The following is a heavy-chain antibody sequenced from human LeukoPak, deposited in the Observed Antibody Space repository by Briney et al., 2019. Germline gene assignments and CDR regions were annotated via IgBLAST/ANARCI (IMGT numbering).Heavy chain of an antibody. CDR1: GFTFSTCT. CDR3: ARELTNEGFDY. CDR2: ISSTTTYI. Sequence: GGCLRLSCAASGFTFSTCTMNWVRQAPGKGLEWVSSISSTTTYIYHADSVKGRFTISRDNAKNSLYLQMNGLRAEDTAVYYCARELTNEGFDYWGQGTLVTVSS. J-gene: IGHJ4*02. D-gene: IGHD1-1*01. V-gene: IGHV3-21*01.